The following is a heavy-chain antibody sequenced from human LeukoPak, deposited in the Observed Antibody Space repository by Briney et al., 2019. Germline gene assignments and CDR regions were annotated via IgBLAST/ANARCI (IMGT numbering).Heavy chain of an antibody. J-gene: IGHJ4*02. CDR1: GYRFISYW. Sequence: GESLKISCKASGYRFISYWIGWVRQMPGKGLEWMGITYPGDSDTRYSPSFQGQVTISADKSISTAYLQWGSLKASDTAMYYCARSAGSAYHSYFGYWGQGTLVTVSS. CDR3: ARSAGSAYHSYFGY. CDR2: TYPGDSDT. D-gene: IGHD3-3*01. V-gene: IGHV5-51*01.